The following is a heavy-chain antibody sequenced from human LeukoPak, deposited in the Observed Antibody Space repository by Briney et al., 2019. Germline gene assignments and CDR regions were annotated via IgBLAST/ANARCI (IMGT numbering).Heavy chain of an antibody. J-gene: IGHJ4*02. Sequence: SETLSLTCTVSGGSISSSSYYWSWLRQPAGTGLEWIGRVSSTGSTNYSPSLKTRVTISLDTSKNQFSLTLTSVTAADTAFYYCARGALGSGTYYHDSFDSWGQGTLVTVST. D-gene: IGHD3-10*02. CDR1: GGSISSSSYY. CDR3: ARGALGSGTYYHDSFDS. CDR2: VSSTGST. V-gene: IGHV4-61*02.